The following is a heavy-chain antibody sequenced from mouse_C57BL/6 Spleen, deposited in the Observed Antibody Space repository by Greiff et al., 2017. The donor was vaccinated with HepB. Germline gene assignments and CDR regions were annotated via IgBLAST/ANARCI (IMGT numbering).Heavy chain of an antibody. J-gene: IGHJ2*01. Sequence: VQLQQSGTELVKPGASVKLSCKASGYTFTSYWMHWVKQRPGQGLEWIGNINPSNGGTNYNEKFKSKATLTVDKSSSTAYMQLSSLTSEDSAVYYCARDPYGSSYVYYWGQGTTLTVSS. CDR2: INPSNGGT. CDR1: GYTFTSYW. V-gene: IGHV1-53*01. D-gene: IGHD1-1*01. CDR3: ARDPYGSSYVYY.